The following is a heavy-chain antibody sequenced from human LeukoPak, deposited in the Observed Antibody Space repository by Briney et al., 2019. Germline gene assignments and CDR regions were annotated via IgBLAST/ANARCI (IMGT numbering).Heavy chain of an antibody. CDR1: GGSISTFY. D-gene: IGHD1-1*01. CDR2: VYYSGST. J-gene: IGHJ4*02. Sequence: SETLSLTCTVSGGSISTFYWTWIRQPPGKGLEWIGCVYYSGSTKYNPSLESRVTISVDASKNQFSLKLSSVTAADTAVYYCARRVATTGRYYFDYWGPGALVIVSS. V-gene: IGHV4-59*08. CDR3: ARRVATTGRYYFDY.